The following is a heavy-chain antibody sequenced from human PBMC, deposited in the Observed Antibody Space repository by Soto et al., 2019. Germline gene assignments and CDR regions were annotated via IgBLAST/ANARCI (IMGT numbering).Heavy chain of an antibody. V-gene: IGHV1-18*01. Sequence: GASVKVSCKASGYTFTSYGISWVRQAPGQGLEWMGWISAYNGNTNYAQKLQGRVTMTTDTSTSTAYMELSRLRSDDTAVYYCARDHLSYYYGSGSCSPWFDPWGQGTLVTVSS. CDR3: ARDHLSYYYGSGSCSPWFDP. CDR2: ISAYNGNT. D-gene: IGHD3-10*01. J-gene: IGHJ5*02. CDR1: GYTFTSYG.